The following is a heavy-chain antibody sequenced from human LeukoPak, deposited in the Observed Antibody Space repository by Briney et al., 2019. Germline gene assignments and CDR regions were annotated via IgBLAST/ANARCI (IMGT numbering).Heavy chain of an antibody. D-gene: IGHD5-12*01. CDR3: AGLWADKATENWFDP. Sequence: GESLKISCKGSGYSFTSYWIGWVRQMPGKGLEWMGIIYPGDSDTRYSPSFQGQVTISADKSISTAYLQWSSLKASDTAMYYCAGLWADKATENWFDPWGQGTLVTVSS. CDR2: IYPGDSDT. J-gene: IGHJ5*02. V-gene: IGHV5-51*01. CDR1: GYSFTSYW.